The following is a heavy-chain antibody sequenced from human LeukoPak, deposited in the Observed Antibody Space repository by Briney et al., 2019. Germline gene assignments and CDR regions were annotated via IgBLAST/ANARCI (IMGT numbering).Heavy chain of an antibody. J-gene: IGHJ3*02. V-gene: IGHV3-33*01. Sequence: GGSLRLSCAASGFTFSSYGMHWVRQAPGKGLEWVAVIWYDGSNKYCADSVKGRFTISRDNSKNTLYLQMNSLRAEDTAVYYCAREEIALDIWGQGTMVTVSS. CDR3: AREEIALDI. CDR2: IWYDGSNK. CDR1: GFTFSSYG.